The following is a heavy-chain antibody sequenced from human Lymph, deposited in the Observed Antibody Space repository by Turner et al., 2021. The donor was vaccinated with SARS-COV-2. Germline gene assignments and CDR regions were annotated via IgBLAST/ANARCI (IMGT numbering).Heavy chain of an antibody. V-gene: IGHV3-21*01. Sequence: EVQLVESGGGLVKPGGSLRLSCAASGFTFSSYSMNWVRQAPGKGLECVSSITFTSSYIYYADSVKGRFTISRDNAKNSLYLKMNSLRAEDTAVYYCARGPPDFPYYFDYWGQGTLVTVSS. CDR2: ITFTSSYI. CDR1: GFTFSSYS. D-gene: IGHD2-21*02. J-gene: IGHJ4*02. CDR3: ARGPPDFPYYFDY.